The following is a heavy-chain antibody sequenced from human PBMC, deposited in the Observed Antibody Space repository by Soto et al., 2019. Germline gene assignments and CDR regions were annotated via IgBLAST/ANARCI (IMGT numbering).Heavy chain of an antibody. Sequence: QVQLVESGGGLVKPGGSLRLSCEASGFTLSDYYMTWIRQAPGKGLEWISYISSSATIIYYADSVKGRFTISRDNAKTLLYLQMISLRADDTAVYYCARAVKQWLVGGDYYYYYMDVWGKGTTVTVSS. J-gene: IGHJ6*03. D-gene: IGHD6-19*01. CDR3: ARAVKQWLVGGDYYYYYMDV. CDR2: ISSSATII. V-gene: IGHV3-11*01. CDR1: GFTLSDYY.